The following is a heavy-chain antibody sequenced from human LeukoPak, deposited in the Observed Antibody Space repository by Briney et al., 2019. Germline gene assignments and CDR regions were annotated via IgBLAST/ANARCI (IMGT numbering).Heavy chain of an antibody. D-gene: IGHD3-10*01. Sequence: SETLSLTCAVSGDSISSGGHSWSWIRQPPGKGLEWIGYISHSGSTYYSPSLKSRVTISVDRSKNQFSLNLSSVTAADTAVYYCARAYYSGSRTYYNVYYYYSMDVWGQGTTVTVSS. CDR3: ARAYYSGSRTYYNVYYYYSMDV. J-gene: IGHJ6*02. CDR1: GDSISSGGHS. V-gene: IGHV4-30-2*01. CDR2: ISHSGST.